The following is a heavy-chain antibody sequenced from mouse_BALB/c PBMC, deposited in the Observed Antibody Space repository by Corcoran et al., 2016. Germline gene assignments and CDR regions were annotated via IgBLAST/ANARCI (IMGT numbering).Heavy chain of an antibody. V-gene: IGHV9-1*02. Sequence: QIQLVQSGPELKKPGETVKISCKASGYTFTNYGMNWVKQAPGKGLKWMGWINTYTGEPTYADDFKGRFAFSLETSASTAYLQINNPKNEDMATYFCARKELLRFAYWGQGTLVTVSA. CDR1: GYTFTNYG. D-gene: IGHD2-12*01. J-gene: IGHJ3*01. CDR3: ARKELLRFAY. CDR2: INTYTGEP.